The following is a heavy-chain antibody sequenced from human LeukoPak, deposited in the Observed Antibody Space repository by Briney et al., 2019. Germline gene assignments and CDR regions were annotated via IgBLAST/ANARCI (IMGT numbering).Heavy chain of an antibody. CDR2: ISSSSSYI. V-gene: IGHV3-21*01. CDR3: ARDRYCSSTSCYPRYFDY. D-gene: IGHD2-2*01. CDR1: GFTFSSYS. Sequence: GGSLRLSCAAFGFTFSSYSMNWVRQAPGKGLEWVSSISSSSSYIYYADSVKGRFTISRDNAKNSLYLQMNSLRAEDTAVYYCARDRYCSSTSCYPRYFDYWGQGTLVTVSS. J-gene: IGHJ4*02.